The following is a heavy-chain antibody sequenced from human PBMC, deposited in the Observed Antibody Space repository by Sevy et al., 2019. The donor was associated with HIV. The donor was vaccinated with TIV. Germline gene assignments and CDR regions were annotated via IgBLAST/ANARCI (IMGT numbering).Heavy chain of an antibody. Sequence: GGSLRLSCAASGFTFDDYGIYWVRQAPGRGLEWVSFISKNGDDKFYAGSVKGRFTISRDSSNNTVFLQMQSLRAEDTATYFCAKALILTWWTLDSWGQGSLVTVSS. CDR2: ISKNGDDK. D-gene: IGHD2-8*02. J-gene: IGHJ4*02. CDR3: AKALILTWWTLDS. V-gene: IGHV3-30*18. CDR1: GFTFDDYG.